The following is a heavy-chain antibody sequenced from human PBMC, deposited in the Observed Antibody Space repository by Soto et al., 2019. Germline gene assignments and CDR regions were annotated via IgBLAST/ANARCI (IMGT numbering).Heavy chain of an antibody. Sequence: ASVKVSCKASGYTFTSYYIHWVRQAPGQGLEWMGIINPSGGSTTYAQKFQGRVTMTRDTSTSTVYMELSSLSSEDTAVYYCARRGACISTSCSLDYWGQGTLVTV. V-gene: IGHV1-46*01. CDR3: ARRGACISTSCSLDY. CDR1: GYTFTSYY. J-gene: IGHJ4*02. D-gene: IGHD2-2*01. CDR2: INPSGGST.